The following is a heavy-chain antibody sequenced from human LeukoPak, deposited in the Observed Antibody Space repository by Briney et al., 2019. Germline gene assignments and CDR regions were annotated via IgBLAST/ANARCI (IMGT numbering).Heavy chain of an antibody. D-gene: IGHD5-12*01. Sequence: SETLSLTCAVYGGSFSGYYWSWIRQPPGKGLEWIGEINHSGSTNYNPSLKSRVTISVDTSKNQFSLKLSSVTAADTAMYYYAKSNGYGLIDYWGQGTLVTVSS. CDR1: GGSFSGYY. V-gene: IGHV4-34*01. CDR3: AKSNGYGLIDY. CDR2: INHSGST. J-gene: IGHJ4*02.